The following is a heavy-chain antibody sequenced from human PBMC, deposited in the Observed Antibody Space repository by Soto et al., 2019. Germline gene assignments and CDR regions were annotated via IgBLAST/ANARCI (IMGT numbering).Heavy chain of an antibody. V-gene: IGHV1-18*01. Sequence: QVQLVQSGAEVKKPGASVKVSCKASGYTFTSYGISWVRQAPGQVLEWMGWISAYNGNTNNAQKLQGRVTMTTDTSTSTAYMKLRSLRSDDTAVYYCATGYSYGHGKNYYYYYMDVWGKGTTVTVSS. CDR3: ATGYSYGHGKNYYYYYMDV. CDR2: ISAYNGNT. CDR1: GYTFTSYG. D-gene: IGHD5-18*01. J-gene: IGHJ6*03.